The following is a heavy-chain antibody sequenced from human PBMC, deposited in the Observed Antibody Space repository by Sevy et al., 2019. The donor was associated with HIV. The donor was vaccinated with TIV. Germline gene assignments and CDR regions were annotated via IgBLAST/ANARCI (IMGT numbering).Heavy chain of an antibody. Sequence: ASVKVSCKASGGTFSSYAISWVRQAPGQGLEWMGGIIPIFGTANYAQKFQGRVTITADESTSTAYMELSSLRSEDTAVYYCARESGSGSYYRLFDYWGQGTLVTVS. V-gene: IGHV1-69*13. CDR2: IIPIFGTA. J-gene: IGHJ4*02. CDR1: GGTFSSYA. CDR3: ARESGSGSYYRLFDY. D-gene: IGHD3-10*01.